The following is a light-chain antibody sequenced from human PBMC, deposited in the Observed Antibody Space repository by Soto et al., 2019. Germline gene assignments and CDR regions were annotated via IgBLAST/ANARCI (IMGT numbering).Light chain of an antibody. CDR2: GSS. V-gene: IGKV3-20*01. CDR3: QHYGGSPRLT. Sequence: EIVLTQSPGTLSLFPGERATLSCRASQTISSSFVAWYQQKPGQAPRLLIYGSSTRATGIPDRFSGSGSGTDFALTISRLEPEDFAVYYCQHYGGSPRLTFGGGTKVEI. CDR1: QTISSSF. J-gene: IGKJ4*01.